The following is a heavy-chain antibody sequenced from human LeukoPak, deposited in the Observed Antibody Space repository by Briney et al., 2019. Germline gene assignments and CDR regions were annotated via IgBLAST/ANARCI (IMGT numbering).Heavy chain of an antibody. J-gene: IGHJ4*02. Sequence: GGSLRLSCAVSGFTFSSYWMSWVRRTPGKRLEWVAHIKQDGSEKYPVDSVKGRSTISRDNAKSSLYLQMNSLRAEDTAVYYCARLFSGSYSFEYWGQGTLVTVSS. CDR1: GFTFSSYW. CDR2: IKQDGSEK. V-gene: IGHV3-7*01. D-gene: IGHD1-26*01. CDR3: ARLFSGSYSFEY.